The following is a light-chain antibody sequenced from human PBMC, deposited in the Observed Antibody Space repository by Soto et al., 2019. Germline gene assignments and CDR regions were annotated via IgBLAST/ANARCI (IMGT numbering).Light chain of an antibody. V-gene: IGKV3-15*01. CDR2: GAS. J-gene: IGKJ1*01. CDR1: QSVSST. Sequence: ERLMTQSPATLSLSPGESSTLYCWASQSVSSTLACYQPKPGQAPRLRSYGASTRSTGIPARFSGRGSGTEFPLNISSLQSEDFAVYYCQHYNNCPSWTFGKETKVEIK. CDR3: QHYNNCPSWT.